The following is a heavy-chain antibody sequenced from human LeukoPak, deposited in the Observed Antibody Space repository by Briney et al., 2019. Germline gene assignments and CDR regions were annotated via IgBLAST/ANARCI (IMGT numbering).Heavy chain of an antibody. CDR1: GFTFSDNY. CDR2: ISSGGTTI. J-gene: IGHJ5*02. CDR3: ARGPLTWFDP. Sequence: PGGSLRLSCAASGFTFSDNYMSWIRQAPGKGLEWVTYISSGGTTIYYADSVKGRFTISRDNAKKSLYLQMNSLTAVDPAVYYCARGPLTWFDPWGEATLVTVSS. V-gene: IGHV3-11*01.